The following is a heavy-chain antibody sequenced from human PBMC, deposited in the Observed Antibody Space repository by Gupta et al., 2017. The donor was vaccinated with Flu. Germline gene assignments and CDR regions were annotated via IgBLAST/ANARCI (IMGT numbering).Heavy chain of an antibody. CDR1: GFTFNTYA. J-gene: IGHJ4*02. CDR2: ISYDGGNE. V-gene: IGHV3-30*18. Sequence: QVHLVESGGGVVQPGRSLRLSCAASGFTFNTYAIHWVRKAPGKGLEWVAVISYDGGNEYYADSVKGRFTISRDNSRNTLYLQMNSLRTDDTAAYYCAKDRDFWSGPEYWGQGTLVTVSS. CDR3: AKDRDFWSGPEY. D-gene: IGHD3-3*01.